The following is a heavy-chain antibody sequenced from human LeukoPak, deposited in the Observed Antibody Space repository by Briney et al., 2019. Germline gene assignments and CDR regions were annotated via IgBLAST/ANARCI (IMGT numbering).Heavy chain of an antibody. D-gene: IGHD6-13*01. J-gene: IGHJ4*02. Sequence: GGSLRLSCAASGFTFSSYAMHWVRQAPGKGLEWVAVISYDGSNKYYADSVKGRFTISRDNSKNTLYLQMNSLRAEDTAVYYCARDRSSSRYAYYFDYWGQGTLVTVSS. CDR2: ISYDGSNK. V-gene: IGHV3-30*04. CDR1: GFTFSSYA. CDR3: ARDRSSSRYAYYFDY.